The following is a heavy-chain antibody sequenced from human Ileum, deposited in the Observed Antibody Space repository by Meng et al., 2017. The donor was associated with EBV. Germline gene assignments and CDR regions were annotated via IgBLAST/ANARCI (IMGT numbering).Heavy chain of an antibody. CDR3: ATELVPADLLDH. Sequence: GKWLESGGRLVNPGGSLGCSRAVSAFTFSDYHMSWSRQAPGKGLEWISYISSSGSTKYYADSVKGRFTISRDNAKNSLYLQMNSLRAEDTAVYYCATELVPADLLDHWGQGALVTVSS. CDR1: AFTFSDYH. D-gene: IGHD2-2*01. V-gene: IGHV3-11*01. CDR2: ISSSGSTK. J-gene: IGHJ4*02.